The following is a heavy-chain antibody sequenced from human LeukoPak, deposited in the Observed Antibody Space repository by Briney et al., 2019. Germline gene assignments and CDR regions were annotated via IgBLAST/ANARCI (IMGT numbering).Heavy chain of an antibody. V-gene: IGHV3-33*06. CDR1: GFTFSSYG. J-gene: IGHJ4*02. Sequence: PGGSLRLSRAASGFTFSSYGMHWVRQAPGKGLEWVAVIWYDGSNKYYADSVKGRFTISRDNSKNTLYLQMNSLRAEDTAVYYCAKDLSIAVAALDYWGQGTLVTVSS. D-gene: IGHD6-19*01. CDR2: IWYDGSNK. CDR3: AKDLSIAVAALDY.